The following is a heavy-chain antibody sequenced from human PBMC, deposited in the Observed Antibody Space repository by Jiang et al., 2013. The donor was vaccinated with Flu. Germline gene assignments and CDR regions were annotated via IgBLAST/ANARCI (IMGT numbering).Heavy chain of an antibody. CDR2: INPDNGET. Sequence: SGAEVKKPGASVKVSCKTSGYTFIYYAIHWVRQAPGQRLEWMGWINPDNGETKYSQKFQGRVTLTRDTSASTVYMELGTLSSEDTAVFYCARSQVCTTNCQNWFDPWGQGTLVTVSS. CDR3: ARSQVCTTNCQNWFDP. V-gene: IGHV1-3*01. CDR1: GYTFIYYA. D-gene: IGHD1-1*01. J-gene: IGHJ5*02.